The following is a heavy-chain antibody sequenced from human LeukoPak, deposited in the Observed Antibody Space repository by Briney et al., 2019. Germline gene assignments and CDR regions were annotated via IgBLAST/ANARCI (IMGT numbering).Heavy chain of an antibody. J-gene: IGHJ4*02. D-gene: IGHD6-6*01. Sequence: GASVKVSCKASGYTFTGYYIFWVRQAPGQGLEWMGWINPNTDGTNYAQKFQGRVTMTRDTSISTAYMELSRLRSDDTAVYYCARVMGYSSSSSYFDYWGQGTLVTVSS. CDR3: ARVMGYSSSSSYFDY. V-gene: IGHV1-2*02. CDR2: INPNTDGT. CDR1: GYTFTGYY.